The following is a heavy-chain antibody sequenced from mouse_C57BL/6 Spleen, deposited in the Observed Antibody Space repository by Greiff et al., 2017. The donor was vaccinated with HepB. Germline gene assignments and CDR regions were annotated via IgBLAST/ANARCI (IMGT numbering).Heavy chain of an antibody. Sequence: EVKLVESGGDLVKPGGSLKLSCAASGFTFSSYGMSWVRQTPDKRLEWVATISSGGSYTYYPDSVKGRFTISRDNAKNTQYLQMSSLKSEDTAMYYCARHPHYGSSYDWYFDVWGTGTTVTVSS. J-gene: IGHJ1*03. CDR3: ARHPHYGSSYDWYFDV. CDR1: GFTFSSYG. D-gene: IGHD1-1*01. V-gene: IGHV5-6*01. CDR2: ISSGGSYT.